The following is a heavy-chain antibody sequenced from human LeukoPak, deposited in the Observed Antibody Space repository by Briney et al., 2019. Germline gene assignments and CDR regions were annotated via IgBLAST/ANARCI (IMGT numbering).Heavy chain of an antibody. J-gene: IGHJ4*02. V-gene: IGHV1-18*01. CDR1: GGTFSSYA. CDR2: ISAYNGNT. D-gene: IGHD6-13*01. Sequence: GASVKVSCEASGGTFSSYAISWVRQAPGQGLEWMGWISAYNGNTNYAQKLQGRVTMTTDTSTSTAYMELRSLRSDDTAVYYCARGPSPGRGYSSSSKPTDYWGQGTLVTVSS. CDR3: ARGPSPGRGYSSSSKPTDY.